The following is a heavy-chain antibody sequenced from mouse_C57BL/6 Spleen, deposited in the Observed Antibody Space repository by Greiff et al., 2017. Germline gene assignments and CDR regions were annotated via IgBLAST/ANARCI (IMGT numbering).Heavy chain of an antibody. D-gene: IGHD2-3*01. CDR3: TRERDGYYVFAY. V-gene: IGHV1-15*01. Sequence: QVQLQPSGAELVRPGASVTLSCKASGYTFTDYEMHWVKQTPVHGLEWIGAIDPATGGPAYNQKFKGKAILTADKSSSTAYMELRSLTSEDSAVYYCTRERDGYYVFAYWGQGTLVTVSA. CDR1: GYTFTDYE. J-gene: IGHJ3*01. CDR2: IDPATGGP.